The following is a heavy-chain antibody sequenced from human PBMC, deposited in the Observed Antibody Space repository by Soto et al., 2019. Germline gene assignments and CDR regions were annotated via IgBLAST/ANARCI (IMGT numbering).Heavy chain of an antibody. Sequence: TSETLSLTSTVSGGSISSYYWSWIRQPPGKGLEWIGYIYYSGSTNYNPSLKSRVTISVDASKNQFSLKLSSVTAADTAVYYCARGGRESSSWYPDYYYYYYGMDVWGQGTTVTVSS. J-gene: IGHJ6*02. V-gene: IGHV4-59*01. CDR3: ARGGRESSSWYPDYYYYYYGMDV. CDR1: GGSISSYY. D-gene: IGHD6-13*01. CDR2: IYYSGST.